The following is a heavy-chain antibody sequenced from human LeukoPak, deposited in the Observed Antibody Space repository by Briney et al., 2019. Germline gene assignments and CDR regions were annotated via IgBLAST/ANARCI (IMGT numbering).Heavy chain of an antibody. Sequence: GESLKISCKGSGYSFSNYWIAWVRQMPGKGLEWMGIIYPGDSDTRYSPSFQGQVTISADKSNSTAYLQWSSLKASDTAMYYCARLHSSSWYGLYWGQGTLVTVSS. CDR1: GYSFSNYW. CDR2: IYPGDSDT. J-gene: IGHJ4*02. V-gene: IGHV5-51*01. CDR3: ARLHSSSWYGLY. D-gene: IGHD6-13*01.